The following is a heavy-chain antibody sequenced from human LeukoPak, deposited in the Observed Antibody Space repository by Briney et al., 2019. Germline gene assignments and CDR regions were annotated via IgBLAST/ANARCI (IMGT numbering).Heavy chain of an antibody. V-gene: IGHV5-10-1*01. J-gene: IGHJ6*02. Sequence: GESLKISCKGSGYSFTSYWISWVRQMPGKGLEWMGRIDPSDSYTNYSPSFQGHVTISADKSISTAYLQWSSLKASDTATYYCARLLYYGSGSGYYGMDVWGQGTTVTVSS. D-gene: IGHD3-10*01. CDR1: GYSFTSYW. CDR3: ARLLYYGSGSGYYGMDV. CDR2: IDPSDSYT.